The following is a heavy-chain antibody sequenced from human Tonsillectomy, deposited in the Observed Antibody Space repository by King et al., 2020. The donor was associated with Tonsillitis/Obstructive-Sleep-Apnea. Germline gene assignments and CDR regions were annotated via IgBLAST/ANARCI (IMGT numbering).Heavy chain of an antibody. V-gene: IGHV3-15*01. CDR1: GFIFSDAW. D-gene: IGHD1-14*01. Sequence: VQLVESGGGLVKPGGALRLSCAASGFIFSDAWMGWVRQAPGKGLEWVGLIKSKTYGGTNEYDSPVKGRFTISRDDLKSSVYLQMNSLESEDTAGYYCTSDPPNNSPGIDYWGQGMMVTVSP. J-gene: IGHJ4*02. CDR2: IKSKTYGGTN. CDR3: TSDPPNNSPGIDY.